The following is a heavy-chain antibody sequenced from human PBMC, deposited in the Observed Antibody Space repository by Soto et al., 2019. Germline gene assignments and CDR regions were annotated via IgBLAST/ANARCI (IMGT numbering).Heavy chain of an antibody. D-gene: IGHD6-19*01. CDR2: INSDGSVT. J-gene: IGHJ4*02. Sequence: EVQPVESGGGLVQPGGSLRLSCAASGFTFSDTWMFWVRQAPGKGLVWVSRINSDGSVTSYADSVKGRFTISRDNAKNTLYLQMNSLRTEDTAVCYCARYSSGAGDYWGQGTLVTVSS. V-gene: IGHV3-74*01. CDR3: ARYSSGAGDY. CDR1: GFTFSDTW.